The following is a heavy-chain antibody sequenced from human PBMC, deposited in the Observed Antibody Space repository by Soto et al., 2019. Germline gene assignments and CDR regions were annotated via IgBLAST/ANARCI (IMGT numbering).Heavy chain of an antibody. CDR3: ARDDSSGYYRGFYYYGMDV. Sequence: SQTLSLTCAISGDSVSSNSPAWNWIRQSPSRGLEWLGRTYYRSKWYNDYAVSVKSRITINPDTSKNQFSLQLNSVTPEDTAVYYYARDDSSGYYRGFYYYGMDVWGQGTTVTVSS. CDR2: TYYRSKWYN. CDR1: GDSVSSNSPA. V-gene: IGHV6-1*01. D-gene: IGHD3-22*01. J-gene: IGHJ6*02.